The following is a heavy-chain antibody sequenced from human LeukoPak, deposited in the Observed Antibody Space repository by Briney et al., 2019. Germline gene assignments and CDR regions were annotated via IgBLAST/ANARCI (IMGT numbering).Heavy chain of an antibody. V-gene: IGHV3-20*04. Sequence: GGSLRLSCAASGFTFDDYGMSWVRQAPGKGLEWVPGINWNGGSTGYADSVKGRFTISRDNAKNSLYLQMNSLRAEDTALYYCARDGGQMGYYDFWSGPYYFDYWGQGTLVTVSS. CDR1: GFTFDDYG. J-gene: IGHJ4*02. D-gene: IGHD3-3*01. CDR2: INWNGGST. CDR3: ARDGGQMGYYDFWSGPYYFDY.